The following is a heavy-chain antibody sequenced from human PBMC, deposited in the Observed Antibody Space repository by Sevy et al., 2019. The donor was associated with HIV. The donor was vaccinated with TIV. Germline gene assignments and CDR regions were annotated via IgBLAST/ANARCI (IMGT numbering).Heavy chain of an antibody. J-gene: IGHJ6*02. CDR2: ISDSGFS. D-gene: IGHD1-1*01. V-gene: IGHV4-59*01. CDR1: GGSTSTYY. CDR3: ARGGGRTDWGMDV. Sequence: SETLCLTCTVSGGSTSTYYWNWIRQPPGKGLEWIGYISDSGFSNDNPSLRSRVTISIDTSKNQFSLRLTSVSAADTAVYYCARGGGRTDWGMDVWGPGTTVTVSS.